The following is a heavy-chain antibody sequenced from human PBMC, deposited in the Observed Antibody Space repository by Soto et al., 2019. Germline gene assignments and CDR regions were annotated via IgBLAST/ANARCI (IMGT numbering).Heavy chain of an antibody. CDR3: ATDVSITGTTTLGP. Sequence: ASVKVSCKASGYTFTSCGISWVRQAPGQGLEWMGWISAYNGNTNYAQKLQGRVTMTTDTSTSTAYMSLRSLRSDDTAVYYCATDVSITGTTTLGPWGRRTLVTVAS. CDR1: GYTFTSCG. CDR2: ISAYNGNT. J-gene: IGHJ5*02. D-gene: IGHD1-20*01. V-gene: IGHV1-18*01.